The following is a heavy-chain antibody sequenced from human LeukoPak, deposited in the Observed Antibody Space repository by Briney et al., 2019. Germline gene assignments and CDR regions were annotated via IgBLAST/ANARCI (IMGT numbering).Heavy chain of an antibody. CDR1: GGSISSYY. D-gene: IGHD2-2*01. Sequence: KASETLSLTCTVSGGSISSYYWSWIRQPPGKGLEWIGYIYYSGSTNYNPSLKSRVTISVDTSKNQFSLKLSSVTAADTAVYYCARDTNYYYYGMDVWGQGTTVTVSS. CDR3: ARDTNYYYYGMDV. CDR2: IYYSGST. J-gene: IGHJ6*02. V-gene: IGHV4-59*01.